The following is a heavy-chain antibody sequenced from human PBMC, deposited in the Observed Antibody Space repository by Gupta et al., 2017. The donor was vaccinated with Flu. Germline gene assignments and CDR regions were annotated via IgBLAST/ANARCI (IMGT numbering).Heavy chain of an antibody. V-gene: IGHV3-30*03. D-gene: IGHD6-13*01. J-gene: IGHJ4*02. CDR1: GFTFSSYG. Sequence: QVQLVESGGGVVQPGRSLSLSCAASGFTFSSYGMHWVRQAPGKGLEWVAVISYDGSNKYYADSVKGRFTISRDNSKNTLYLQMNSLRAEDTAVYYCGREGQQLVKYYFDYWGQGTLVTVSS. CDR2: ISYDGSNK. CDR3: GREGQQLVKYYFDY.